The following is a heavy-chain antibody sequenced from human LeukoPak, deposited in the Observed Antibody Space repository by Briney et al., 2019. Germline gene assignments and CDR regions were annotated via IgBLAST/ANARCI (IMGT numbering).Heavy chain of an antibody. CDR3: ARDQAPAMVRGVGLFDY. Sequence: SETLSLTCTVSGGSISSGSYYWSWMRQPAGNGLEWIGRIYTSGSTNYNPSLKSRVTISVDTSKNQFSLKLSSVTAADTAVYYCARDQAPAMVRGVGLFDYWGQGTLVTVSS. CDR1: GGSISSGSYY. J-gene: IGHJ4*02. V-gene: IGHV4-61*02. CDR2: IYTSGST. D-gene: IGHD3-10*01.